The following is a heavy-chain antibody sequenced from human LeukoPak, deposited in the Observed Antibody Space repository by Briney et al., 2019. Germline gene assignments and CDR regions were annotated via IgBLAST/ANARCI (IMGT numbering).Heavy chain of an antibody. CDR2: ISQSAIT. CDR3: ARVSPRAYRRPDAFDI. V-gene: IGHV4-34*01. Sequence: AETLSLTCDVYGGSFSGYYWSWIRQPAGKGLEWLGEISQSAITNYNPSLKSRVGISIDTSNNQFSLRLRSVTAADSAVYYCARVSPRAYRRPDAFDIWGQGTMVTVSS. J-gene: IGHJ3*02. D-gene: IGHD2-21*01. CDR1: GGSFSGYY.